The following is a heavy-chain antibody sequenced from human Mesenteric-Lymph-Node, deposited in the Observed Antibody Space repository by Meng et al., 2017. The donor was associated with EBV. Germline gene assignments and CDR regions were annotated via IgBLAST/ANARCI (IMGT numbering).Heavy chain of an antibody. CDR1: GGSVSSSSYY. CDR2: IYYSGST. CDR3: ARVVGDSTGFEY. J-gene: IGHJ4*01. D-gene: IGHD4-17*01. Sequence: QVQLQESCPGLVKPSGXLSLTCTVSGGSVSSSSYYWSWIRQPPGRGLEWIGYIYYSGSTKYNPSLQSRVTISIDTSKKQFSLKLRSVTAADTAVYYCARVVGDSTGFEYRGHGTLVTVSS. V-gene: IGHV4-61*01.